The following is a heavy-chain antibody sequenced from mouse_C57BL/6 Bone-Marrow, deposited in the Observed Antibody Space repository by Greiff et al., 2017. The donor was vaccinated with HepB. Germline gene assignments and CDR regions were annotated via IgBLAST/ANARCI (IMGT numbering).Heavy chain of an antibody. V-gene: IGHV5-16*01. Sequence: EVQVVESEGGLVQPGSSMKLSCTASGFTFSDYYMAWVRQVPEKGLEWVANINYDGSSTYYLDSLKSRFIISRDNAKNILYLQMSSLKSEDTATYYCAREGLPGAMDYWGQGTSVTVSS. D-gene: IGHD2-2*01. CDR3: AREGLPGAMDY. J-gene: IGHJ4*01. CDR2: INYDGSST. CDR1: GFTFSDYY.